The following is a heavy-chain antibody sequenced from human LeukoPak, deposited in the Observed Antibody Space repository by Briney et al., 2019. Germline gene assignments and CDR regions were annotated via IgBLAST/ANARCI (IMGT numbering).Heavy chain of an antibody. J-gene: IGHJ5*02. CDR3: ARLEYASTWSWFDP. V-gene: IGHV1-18*01. Sequence: ASVKVSCKASGYSFKSNGISWVRQAPGQGLEWMGWISNYNDNTKYAQKFQGRVTMTTDTSTSTAYMELRSLRSDDTAVYYCARLEYASTWSWFDPGGQGTLVTVS. D-gene: IGHD6-13*01. CDR1: GYSFKSNG. CDR2: ISNYNDNT.